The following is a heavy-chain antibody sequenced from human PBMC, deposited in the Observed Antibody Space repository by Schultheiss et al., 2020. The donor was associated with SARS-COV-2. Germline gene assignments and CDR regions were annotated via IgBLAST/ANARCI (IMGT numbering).Heavy chain of an antibody. V-gene: IGHV3-23*01. J-gene: IGHJ4*02. CDR1: GFTFSSYA. CDR3: ARDAGSSFDY. CDR2: ISGSGGST. D-gene: IGHD6-6*01. Sequence: GESLKISCAASGFTFSSYAMSWVRQAPGKGLEWVSAISGSGGSTYYADSVKGRFTISRDNSKNTLYLQMNSLRVEDTAVYYCARDAGSSFDYWGQGTLVTVSS.